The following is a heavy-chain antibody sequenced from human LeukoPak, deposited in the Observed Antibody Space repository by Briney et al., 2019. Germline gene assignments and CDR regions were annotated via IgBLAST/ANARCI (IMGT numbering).Heavy chain of an antibody. J-gene: IGHJ4*02. Sequence: ASVKVSCKASGYTFTSYDINWVRQATGQGLEWMGWMNPNSGNTGYAQKFQGRVTMTRNTSISTAYMELSSLRSEDTAVYYCARDLGLVRGVIITSFDYWGQGTLVTVSS. CDR2: MNPNSGNT. CDR1: GYTFTSYD. CDR3: ARDLGLVRGVIITSFDY. D-gene: IGHD3-10*01. V-gene: IGHV1-8*01.